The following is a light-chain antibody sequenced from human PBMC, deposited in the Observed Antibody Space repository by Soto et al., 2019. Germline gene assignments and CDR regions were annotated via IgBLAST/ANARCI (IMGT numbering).Light chain of an antibody. CDR2: DVS. CDR3: SSYTSSSTYV. Sequence: QSALTQPASVSGSPGQSITISCTGTSSDVGGYNYVSWHQQHPGKAPKLMIYDVSNRPSGVSKRYSGSKSGNTAYLTISGLQAEDEADYYCSSYTSSSTYVFGTGTRSPS. CDR1: SSDVGGYNY. V-gene: IGLV2-14*01. J-gene: IGLJ1*01.